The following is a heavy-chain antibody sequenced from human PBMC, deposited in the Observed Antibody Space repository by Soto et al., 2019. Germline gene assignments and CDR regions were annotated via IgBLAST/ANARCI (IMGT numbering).Heavy chain of an antibody. CDR1: GGSISTYY. V-gene: IGHV4-59*01. D-gene: IGHD2-2*02. Sequence: SETLSLTCTVSGGSISTYYWSWIRQPLGKGLEWIGYIYYSGIANYNPSLRSRVTISVDTSKNQFSLKLRSVTAADTAVYYCALGVTITRYLNYSDYRCKGVLGSGS. CDR3: ALGVTITRYLNYSDY. J-gene: IGHJ4*02. CDR2: IYYSGIA.